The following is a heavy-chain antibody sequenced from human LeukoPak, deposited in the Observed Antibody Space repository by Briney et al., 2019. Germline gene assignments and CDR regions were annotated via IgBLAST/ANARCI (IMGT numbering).Heavy chain of an antibody. CDR1: GGSISSGSYY. J-gene: IGHJ6*03. V-gene: IGHV4-61*02. Sequence: SQTLSLTCTVSGGSISSGSYYRSWIRQPAGKGLEWIGRIYTSGSTNYNPSLKSRVTISVDTSKNQFSLKLSSVTAADTAVYYCARVPDPRGYCSSTSCYYYYYMDVWGKGTTVTVSS. CDR3: ARVPDPRGYCSSTSCYYYYYMDV. CDR2: IYTSGST. D-gene: IGHD2-2*01.